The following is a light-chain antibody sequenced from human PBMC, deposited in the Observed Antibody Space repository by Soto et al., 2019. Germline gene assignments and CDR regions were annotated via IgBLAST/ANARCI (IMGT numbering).Light chain of an antibody. CDR1: SSNIGSNT. CDR2: SNN. Sequence: QSVLTQPPSASGTPGQRVTISCSGSSSNIGSNTVNWYQQLPGTAPKLLIYSNNQRPSGVPDRFSGSKSGTSASLAISGLQSEDEADYYGAAWDDSLNGWVFGGGTRVTGL. CDR3: AAWDDSLNGWV. V-gene: IGLV1-44*01. J-gene: IGLJ3*02.